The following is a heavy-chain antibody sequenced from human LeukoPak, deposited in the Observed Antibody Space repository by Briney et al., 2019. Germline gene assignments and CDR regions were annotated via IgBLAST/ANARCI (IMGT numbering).Heavy chain of an antibody. CDR3: ARSPLMIVAQYFDY. CDR2: ISSSGSTI. D-gene: IGHD3-22*01. V-gene: IGHV3-11*01. Sequence: GGSLRLSCAASGFTFSDYYMSWIRQAPGKGLEWVSYISSSGSTIYYEDSVKGRFTISRDNAKNSLYLQMNSLRAEDTAVYYCARSPLMIVAQYFDYWGQGTLVTVSS. CDR1: GFTFSDYY. J-gene: IGHJ4*02.